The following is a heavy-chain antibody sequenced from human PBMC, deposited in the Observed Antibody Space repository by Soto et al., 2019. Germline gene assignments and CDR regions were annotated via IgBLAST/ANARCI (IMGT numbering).Heavy chain of an antibody. V-gene: IGHV4-59*01. J-gene: IGHJ4*02. CDR2: IYKSGST. CDR1: SGSISGYS. CDR3: ARGVPNCSSSSSHFDY. Sequence: SETLSLTCTVSSGSISGYSWTWIRQPPRKGLEWIGYIYKSGSTTYNPSLKSRVTMSVDTSKSQLSLKVTSVTAADTAVYYCARGVPNCSSSSSHFDYWSQGALVTVSS. D-gene: IGHD2-2*01.